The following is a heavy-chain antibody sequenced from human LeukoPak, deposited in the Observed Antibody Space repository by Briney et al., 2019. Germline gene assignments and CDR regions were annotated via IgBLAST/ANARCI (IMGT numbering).Heavy chain of an antibody. CDR1: GGSISSSNW. Sequence: PSGTLSLTCAVSGGSISSSNWWSWVRQPPGKGLEWIGEIYHSGSTNYNPSLKSRVTISVDTSKNQFSLKLSSVTAADTAVYYCARRFGSSSSVDYWGQGTLVTVSS. D-gene: IGHD6-6*01. CDR3: ARRFGSSSSVDY. V-gene: IGHV4-4*02. J-gene: IGHJ4*02. CDR2: IYHSGST.